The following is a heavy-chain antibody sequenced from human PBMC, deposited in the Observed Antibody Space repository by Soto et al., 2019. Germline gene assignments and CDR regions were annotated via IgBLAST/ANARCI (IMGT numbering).Heavy chain of an antibody. J-gene: IGHJ4*02. Sequence: QVQLQESGPGLAKPSETLSLTYTVSGGSISTYYWSWIRQPPGKGLEWIGCIYYSGSTNFNPSLKSRVTISVDTSKNQFSLKLTSVTAADTAVYYCARGGWRHIDYWGQGTLVTVSS. V-gene: IGHV4-59*08. CDR2: IYYSGST. CDR1: GGSISTYY. D-gene: IGHD3-3*01. CDR3: ARGGWRHIDY.